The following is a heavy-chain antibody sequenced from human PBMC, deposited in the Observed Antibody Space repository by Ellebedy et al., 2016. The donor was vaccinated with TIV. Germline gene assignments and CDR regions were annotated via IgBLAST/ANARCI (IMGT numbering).Heavy chain of an antibody. CDR3: ATDGYCSSTSCVVV. V-gene: IGHV1-24*01. J-gene: IGHJ4*02. CDR2: FDPEDGET. D-gene: IGHD2-2*03. CDR1: GYTLTELS. Sequence: AASVKVSCKVSGYTLTELSMHWVRQAPGKGLEWMGGFDPEDGETIYAQKFQGRVTMTEDTSTDTAYMELSSLRSEDTAVYYCATDGYCSSTSCVVVWGQGTLVTVSS.